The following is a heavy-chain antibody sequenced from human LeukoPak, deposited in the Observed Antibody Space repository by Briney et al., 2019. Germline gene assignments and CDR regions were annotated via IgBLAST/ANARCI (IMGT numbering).Heavy chain of an antibody. CDR3: ARGDGMDV. D-gene: IGHD3-16*01. CDR1: GLRFRSYG. Sequence: GGSLRLSCVASGLRFRSYGMNWVRQAPGKGLEWVASINHNGNVNYYVDSVKGRFTISRDNAKNSLYLQMSNLRAEDTAVYFCARGDGMDVWGQGATVTVSS. CDR2: INHNGNVN. J-gene: IGHJ6*02. V-gene: IGHV3-7*03.